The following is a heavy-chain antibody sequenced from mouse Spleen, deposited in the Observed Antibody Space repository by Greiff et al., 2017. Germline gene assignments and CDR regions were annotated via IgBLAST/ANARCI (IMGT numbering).Heavy chain of an antibody. D-gene: IGHD1-1*01. CDR3: ASYGSSPYAMDY. CDR1: GFTFSSYY. J-gene: IGHJ4*01. V-gene: IGHV5-12-1*01. CDR2: ISSGGGST. Sequence: EVQLVESGGGLVKLGGSLKLSCAASGFTFSSYYMSWVRQTPEKRLEWVATISSGGGSTYYPDSVKGRFTISRDNAKNTLYLQMSSLNSEDTAVYYCASYGSSPYAMDYWGQGTSVTVSS.